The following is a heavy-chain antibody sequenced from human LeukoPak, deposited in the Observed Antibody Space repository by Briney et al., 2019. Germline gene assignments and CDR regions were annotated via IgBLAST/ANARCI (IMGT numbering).Heavy chain of an antibody. D-gene: IGHD5-12*01. CDR2: IYHSGST. CDR3: AREVATVLDY. Sequence: TSEILSLTCAVSGGSISSGGYSWSWIRQPPGKGLEWIGYIYHSGSTYYNPSLKSRVTISVERSKNQFSLKLSSVTAADTAVYYCAREVATVLDYWGQGTLVTVSS. J-gene: IGHJ4*02. CDR1: GGSISSGGYS. V-gene: IGHV4-30-2*01.